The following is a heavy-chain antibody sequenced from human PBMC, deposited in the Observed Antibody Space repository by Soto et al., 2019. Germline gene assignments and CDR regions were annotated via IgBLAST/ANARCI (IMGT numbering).Heavy chain of an antibody. J-gene: IGHJ5*02. CDR2: IYHSGST. CDR1: GGSISSGGYS. CDR3: ARGYPHDYGDYRNWFDP. V-gene: IGHV4-30-2*01. Sequence: PSETLSLTCAVSGGSISSGGYSWSWIRQPPGKGLEWIGYIYHSGSTYYNPSLKSRVTISVDRSKNQFSLKLSSVTAADTAVYYCARGYPHDYGDYRNWFDPWGQGTLVTVSS. D-gene: IGHD4-17*01.